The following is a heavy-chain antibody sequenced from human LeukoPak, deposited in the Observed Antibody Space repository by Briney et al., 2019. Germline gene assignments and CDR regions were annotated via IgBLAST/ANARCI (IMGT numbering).Heavy chain of an antibody. J-gene: IGHJ6*02. D-gene: IGHD6-13*01. CDR3: ARVSRVAAAGIGLNYYYYYGMDV. CDR2: INHSGST. Sequence: PSETLSLTCAVYGGSFSSYYWSWIRQPPGKGLEWIGEINHSGSTNYNPSLKSRVTISVDTSKNQFSLKLSSVTAADTAVYYCARVSRVAAAGIGLNYYYYYGMDVWGQGTTVTVSS. CDR1: GGSFSSYY. V-gene: IGHV4-34*01.